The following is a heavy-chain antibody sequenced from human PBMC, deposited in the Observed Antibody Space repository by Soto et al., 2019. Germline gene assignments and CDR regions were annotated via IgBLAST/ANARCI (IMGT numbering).Heavy chain of an antibody. CDR2: IDPSDSDT. J-gene: IGHJ3*02. Sequence: GESLKISCKGSGDIFSGNWISWVRQMPGKGLDWMGKIDPSDSDTNYSPSFQGHVAISADKSIATAYPQWSRLKASDTAMYYCGRLGHFLGTFGIWGQGKMVTVSS. CDR1: GDIFSGNW. CDR3: GRLGHFLGTFGI. D-gene: IGHD7-27*01. V-gene: IGHV5-10-1*01.